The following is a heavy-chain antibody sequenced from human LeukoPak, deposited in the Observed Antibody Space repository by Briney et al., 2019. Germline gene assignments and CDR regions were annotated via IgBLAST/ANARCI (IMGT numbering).Heavy chain of an antibody. V-gene: IGHV1-2*02. Sequence: ASVKVSCQTSGYTFTLYYLHWVRQAPGHGLEWVGWFNPQSGCKDYVQKFPRRVTMTRDTSISTVYMELSRLRSDDTAVYYCVRDKARVFDYWGLGTRVTVSS. CDR2: FNPQSGCK. CDR3: VRDKARVFDY. CDR1: GYTFTLYY. J-gene: IGHJ4*02.